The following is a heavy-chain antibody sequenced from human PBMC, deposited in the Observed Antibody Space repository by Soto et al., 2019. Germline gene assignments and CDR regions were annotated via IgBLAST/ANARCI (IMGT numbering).Heavy chain of an antibody. V-gene: IGHV1-69*13. CDR3: ARTYKPGITVVDAFDV. CDR2: IVPISPTT. Sequence: GASVKVSCKASGGTFSSYAISWVRQAPGQGLEWMGGIVPISPTTNYAQKFQGRVTITADESTSTAYMELSSLRSEDTAVYYCARTYKPGITVVDAFDVWGQGTMVTVSS. D-gene: IGHD6-19*01. CDR1: GGTFSSYA. J-gene: IGHJ3*01.